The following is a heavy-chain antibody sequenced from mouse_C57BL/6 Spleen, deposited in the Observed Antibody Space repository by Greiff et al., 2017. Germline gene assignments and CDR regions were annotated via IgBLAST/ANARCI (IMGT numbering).Heavy chain of an antibody. V-gene: IGHV1-50*01. Sequence: QVQLQQPGAELVKPGASVKLSCKASGYTFTSYWMQWVKQRPGQGLEWIGEIDPSDSYTNYNQKFKGKGTLTVDTSSSTAYMQLSSLTSEDSAVYYCARWSRDFDYWGQGTTLTVSS. CDR1: GYTFTSYW. CDR2: IDPSDSYT. CDR3: ARWSRDFDY. J-gene: IGHJ2*01.